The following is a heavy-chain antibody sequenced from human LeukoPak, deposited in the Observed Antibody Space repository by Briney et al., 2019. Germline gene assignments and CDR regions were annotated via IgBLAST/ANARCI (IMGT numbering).Heavy chain of an antibody. D-gene: IGHD3-22*01. J-gene: IGHJ4*02. V-gene: IGHV3-23*01. CDR1: GFTFSSFA. CDR3: AKGPFFYYDASGYNYFDS. CDR2: MSGSGGMT. Sequence: GGSLRLSCAASGFTFSSFAMSWVRQASGEGLEWVSAMSGSGGMTYSADSVKGRLTISRDNSKDTLYLQMNSLRAEDTAIYYCAKGPFFYYDASGYNYFDSWGQGTLVTVSS.